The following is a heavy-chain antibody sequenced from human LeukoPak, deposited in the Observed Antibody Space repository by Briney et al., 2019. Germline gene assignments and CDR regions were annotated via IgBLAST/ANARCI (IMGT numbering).Heavy chain of an antibody. Sequence: GASVKFSFKASGYTFTGYYMHWVRQAPGQGLEWMGWINPNGGGTNYAQKFQGRVTMTTDTSISTAYMELGGLRYDDTAVYYCARVSSSGDYYDNWGQGTLVTVSS. CDR1: GYTFTGYY. D-gene: IGHD3-10*01. J-gene: IGHJ4*02. V-gene: IGHV1-2*02. CDR2: INPNGGGT. CDR3: ARVSSSGDYYDN.